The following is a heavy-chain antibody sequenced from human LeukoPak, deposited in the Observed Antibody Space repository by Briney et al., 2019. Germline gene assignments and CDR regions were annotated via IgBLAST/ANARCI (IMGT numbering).Heavy chain of an antibody. CDR3: ARTVYGGNMVRNWYFDL. J-gene: IGHJ2*01. V-gene: IGHV4-59*01. D-gene: IGHD4-23*01. Sequence: SETLSLTCTVSGGSISSYYWSWIRQPPGKGLEWIGYIYYSGSTNYNPSLKSRVTISVDTSKNQFSLKLSSVTAADTAVYYCARTVYGGNMVRNWYFDLWGRGTLVTVSS. CDR2: IYYSGST. CDR1: GGSISSYY.